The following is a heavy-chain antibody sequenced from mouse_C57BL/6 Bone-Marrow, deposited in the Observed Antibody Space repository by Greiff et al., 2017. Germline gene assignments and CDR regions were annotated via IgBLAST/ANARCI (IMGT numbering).Heavy chain of an antibody. Sequence: EVKLMESGGDLVKPGGSLKLSCAASGFTFSSYGMSWVRQTPDKRLEWVATISSGGSYTYYPDSVKGRFTISRDNAKNTLYWQMSSLKSEYTARYYCAIQGDYLDYWGQGTTLTVSS. CDR3: AIQGDYLDY. J-gene: IGHJ2*01. V-gene: IGHV5-6*01. CDR2: ISSGGSYT. CDR1: GFTFSSYG.